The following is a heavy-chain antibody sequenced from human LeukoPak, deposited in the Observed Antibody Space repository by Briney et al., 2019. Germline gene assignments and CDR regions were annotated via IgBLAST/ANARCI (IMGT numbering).Heavy chain of an antibody. CDR2: IIPIFGTA. D-gene: IGHD1-7*01. CDR3: ASSEGGPNYYYYYYYMDV. J-gene: IGHJ6*03. CDR1: GYTFTGYY. Sequence: VASVKVSYKASGYTFTGYYMHWVRQAPGQGLEWMGGIIPIFGTANYAQKFQGRVTITADESTSTAYMELSSLRSEDTAVYYCASSEGGPNYYYYYYYMDVWGKGTTVTISS. V-gene: IGHV1-69*13.